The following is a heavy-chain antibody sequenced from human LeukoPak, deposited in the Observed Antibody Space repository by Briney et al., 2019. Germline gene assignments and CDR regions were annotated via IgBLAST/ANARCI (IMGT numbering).Heavy chain of an antibody. D-gene: IGHD6-13*01. V-gene: IGHV3-23*01. CDR1: GFTFSSYA. CDR3: AKGLSIAAAGDPFDY. Sequence: GGSLRLSCAASGFTFSSYAMSWVRQAPGKGLEWVSAISGSGGSTYYADSVKGRFTISRDNSKNTLYLQMNSLRAEDAAVYYCAKGLSIAAAGDPFDYWGQGTLVTVSS. CDR2: ISGSGGST. J-gene: IGHJ4*02.